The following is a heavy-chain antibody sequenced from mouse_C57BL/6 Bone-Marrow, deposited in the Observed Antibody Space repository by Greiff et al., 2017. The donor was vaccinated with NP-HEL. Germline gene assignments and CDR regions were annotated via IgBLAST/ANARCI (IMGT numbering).Heavy chain of an antibody. Sequence: VQLQQSGPELVKPGASVKMSCKASGYTFTDYNMHWVKQSHGKSLEWIGYINPNNGGTSYNQKFKGKATLTVNKSSSTAYMELRSLTSEDSAVDYCAYYYGSYYYAMDYWGQGTSVTVSS. CDR2: INPNNGGT. D-gene: IGHD1-1*01. V-gene: IGHV1-22*01. CDR3: AYYYGSYYYAMDY. CDR1: GYTFTDYN. J-gene: IGHJ4*01.